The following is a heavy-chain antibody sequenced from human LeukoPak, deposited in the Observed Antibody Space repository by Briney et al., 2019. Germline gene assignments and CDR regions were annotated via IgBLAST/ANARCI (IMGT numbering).Heavy chain of an antibody. Sequence: PSETLSLTCTVSGGSISSGGYYWSWIRQPPGKGLEWIGYIYHSGSTYYNPSLKSRVTISVDRSKNQFSLKLSSVTAADTAVYYCARVILHSSSWYYFDYWGQGTLVTVSS. V-gene: IGHV4-30-2*01. CDR2: IYHSGST. CDR3: ARVILHSSSWYYFDY. D-gene: IGHD6-13*01. J-gene: IGHJ4*02. CDR1: GGSISSGGYY.